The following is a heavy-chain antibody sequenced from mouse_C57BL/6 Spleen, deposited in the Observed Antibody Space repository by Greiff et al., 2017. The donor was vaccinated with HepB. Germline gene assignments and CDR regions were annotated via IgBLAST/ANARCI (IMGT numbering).Heavy chain of an antibody. CDR3: ARGSGSNDAWFAY. CDR1: GYTFTSYW. V-gene: IGHV1-64*01. D-gene: IGHD2-12*01. CDR2: IHPNSGST. J-gene: IGHJ3*01. Sequence: VQLQQSGAELVKPGASVKLSCKASGYTFTSYWMHWVKQRPGQGLEWIGMIHPNSGSTNYNEKFKSKATLTVDKSSSTAYMQLSSLTSEDSAVYYCARGSGSNDAWFAYWGQGTLVTVAA.